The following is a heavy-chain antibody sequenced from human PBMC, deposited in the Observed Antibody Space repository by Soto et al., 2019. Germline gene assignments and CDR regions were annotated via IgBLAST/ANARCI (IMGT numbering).Heavy chain of an antibody. D-gene: IGHD2-8*01. CDR3: ARANGTYEWAHNHS. J-gene: IGHJ5*01. CDR1: GYSLPTHT. V-gene: IGHV1-3*01. CDR2: INAANGHT. Sequence: ASVKVSCKASGYSLPTHTIHWVRQAPGQRLEWMGWINAANGHTKYSQNFQDRVTISSDTFASTVYMKLTGLTSDDTAIYYCARANGTYEWAHNHSWG.